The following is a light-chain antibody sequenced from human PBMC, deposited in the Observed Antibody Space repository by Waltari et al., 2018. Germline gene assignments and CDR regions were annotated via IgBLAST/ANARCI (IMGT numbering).Light chain of an antibody. CDR2: AAS. J-gene: IGKJ2*01. V-gene: IGKV1-NL1*01. Sequence: DIQMTQSPSSLSASVGDRVTITCRASQGISNSLAWYQQKPGKAPKLLLFAASRLESGVPSRFSGSGSGTDYTLTISSLQPEDFATYYCQQSSSTPQDAFGQGTKLEIK. CDR1: QGISNS. CDR3: QQSSSTPQDA.